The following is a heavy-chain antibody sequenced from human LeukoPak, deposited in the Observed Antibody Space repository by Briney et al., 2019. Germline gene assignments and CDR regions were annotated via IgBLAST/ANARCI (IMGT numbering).Heavy chain of an antibody. J-gene: IGHJ4*02. D-gene: IGHD2-21*02. CDR1: GFTFSTYS. CDR2: ISGSSNLI. V-gene: IGHV3-48*04. CDR3: ASMTTYCGGDCYFFDY. Sequence: PGGSLRLSCAASGFTFSTYSMNWVRQAPGKGLEWVSYISGSSNLIYYTDSVKGRFTISRDNAKNSLYLQMNSLRAGDTAVYYCASMTTYCGGDCYFFDYWGQGTLVTVSS.